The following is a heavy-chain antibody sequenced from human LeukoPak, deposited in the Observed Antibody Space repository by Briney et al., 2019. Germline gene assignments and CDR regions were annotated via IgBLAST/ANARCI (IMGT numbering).Heavy chain of an antibody. CDR3: ARDGVDPSRRLQWRLTGGTWFDP. D-gene: IGHD2-15*01. CDR2: IDYSGSI. CDR1: GYSINSGHW. J-gene: IGHJ5*02. V-gene: IGHV4-28*03. Sequence: KASDTLSLTCTVSGYSINSGHWWGWIRQPPGKGLEWIGYIDYSGSIYYNPSLKSRVTMSIDTSKNQFSLKLSSVTAADTAVYYCARDGVDPSRRLQWRLTGGTWFDPWGQGTLVTVSS.